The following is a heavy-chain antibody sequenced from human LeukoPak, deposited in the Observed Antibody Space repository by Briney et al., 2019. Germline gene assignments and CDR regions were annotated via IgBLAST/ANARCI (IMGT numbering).Heavy chain of an antibody. CDR2: INPKTGST. CDR3: ARDLDDAFDI. D-gene: IGHD1-1*01. V-gene: IGHV1-2*02. J-gene: IGHJ3*02. CDR1: GYTFTEYY. Sequence: AASVRISCKASGYTFTEYYIHWVRQAPGQGLEWMGWINPKTGSTNYPQKFQGRVNMTRDTSISTTNMELSRLRSDDTAVYFCARDLDDAFDIWGQGTMVSVFS.